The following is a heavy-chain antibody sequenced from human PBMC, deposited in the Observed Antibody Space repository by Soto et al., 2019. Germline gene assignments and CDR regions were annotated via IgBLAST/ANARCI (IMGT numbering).Heavy chain of an antibody. D-gene: IGHD3-10*01. J-gene: IGHJ4*02. Sequence: EVQLAESGGGLVKPGGSLRLSCAASGFDFSDYSMNWVRRAPGKGLEWVASINSGSVFIYHADSVKGRFTISRDNPKNSLYLQMNSLRAEDTAVYYCARERSDGDFFDHWGQGILVSVSS. CDR2: INSGSVFI. CDR1: GFDFSDYS. V-gene: IGHV3-21*01. CDR3: ARERSDGDFFDH.